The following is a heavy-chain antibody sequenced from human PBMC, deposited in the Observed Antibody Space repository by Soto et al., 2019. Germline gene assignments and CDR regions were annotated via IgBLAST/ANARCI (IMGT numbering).Heavy chain of an antibody. J-gene: IGHJ6*02. Sequence: QVQLQESGPGLVKPSGTLSLTCAVSGGSISSSNWWSWVRQPPGKGLEWIGEIYHSGSTNYNPSHKRRVTISVGKSKNQFSLKLRSVTAADTAVYYCAGKPGLLRAGTYGMDVWGQGTTVTVSS. CDR3: AGKPGLLRAGTYGMDV. CDR2: IYHSGST. V-gene: IGHV4-4*02. CDR1: GGSISSSNW. D-gene: IGHD5-12*01.